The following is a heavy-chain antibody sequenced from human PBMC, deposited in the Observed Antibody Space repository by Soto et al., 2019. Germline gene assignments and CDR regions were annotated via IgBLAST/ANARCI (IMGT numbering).Heavy chain of an antibody. V-gene: IGHV4-39*01. D-gene: IGHD5-18*01. CDR1: GGSIISSSYC. Sequence: SETLSLTCTVSGGSIISSSYCWGWIRQPPGKGLEWIGSIYYSGSTYYNPSLKSRVTISVDTSKNQFSLKLSSVTAADTAVYYCARHSDTAMVTVHYWGQGTLVTVSS. CDR3: ARHSDTAMVTVHY. CDR2: IYYSGST. J-gene: IGHJ4*02.